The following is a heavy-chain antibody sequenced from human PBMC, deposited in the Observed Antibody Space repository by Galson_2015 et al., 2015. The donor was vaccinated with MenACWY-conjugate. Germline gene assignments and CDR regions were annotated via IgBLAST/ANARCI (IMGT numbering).Heavy chain of an antibody. CDR3: ASHLLGNFGYD. Sequence: SVKVSCKASGYTFRNYGFTWVRQAPGQGLEWMGRISGKNGNAIYAQKFQDRFIMTTGASTNTAYMELGSLRSDDTATYYCASHLLGNFGYDWGQGTLVTVSS. CDR2: ISGKNGNA. V-gene: IGHV1-18*01. D-gene: IGHD5-18*01. CDR1: GYTFRNYG. J-gene: IGHJ1*01.